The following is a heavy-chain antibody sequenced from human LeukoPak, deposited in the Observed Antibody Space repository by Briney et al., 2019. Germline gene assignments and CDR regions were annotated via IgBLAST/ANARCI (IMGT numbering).Heavy chain of an antibody. Sequence: GGSLRLSCAASGFTFSSYWMNWVRQAPGKGLEWVANINHDGSEKNYVDSVKGRFTISRDNADNSLFLQMNSLGVGDTAVYYGVTDRDSAWQKRFDYGGQGTLVTVAS. CDR3: VTDRDSAWQKRFDY. CDR2: INHDGSEK. CDR1: GFTFSSYW. J-gene: IGHJ4*02. D-gene: IGHD2-21*02. V-gene: IGHV3-7*01.